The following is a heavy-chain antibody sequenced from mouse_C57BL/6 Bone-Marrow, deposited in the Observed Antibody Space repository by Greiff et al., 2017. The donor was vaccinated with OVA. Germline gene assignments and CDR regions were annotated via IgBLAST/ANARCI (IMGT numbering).Heavy chain of an antibody. CDR2: IDPENGDT. CDR1: GFNIKDDY. V-gene: IGHV14-4*01. CDR3: TTKGYYYGSSYGTY. D-gene: IGHD1-1*01. Sequence: EVQLKESGAELVRPGASVKLSCTASGFNIKDDYMHWVKQRPEQGLEWIGWIDPENGDTEYASKFQGKATITADTSSNTAYLQLSSLTSEDTAVYYCTTKGYYYGSSYGTYWGQGTLVTVSA. J-gene: IGHJ3*01.